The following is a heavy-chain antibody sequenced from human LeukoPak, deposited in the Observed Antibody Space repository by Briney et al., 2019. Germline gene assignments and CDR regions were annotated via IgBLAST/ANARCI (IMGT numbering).Heavy chain of an antibody. CDR3: ARGVANFDWLLNDY. Sequence: ASVKVSCKASGYTFTSYGISWVRQAPGQGLEWMGWISAYNGNTNYAQKLQGRVTMTTDTSTGTAYMELRSLRSDDTAVYYCARGVANFDWLLNDYWGQGTLVTVSS. CDR1: GYTFTSYG. CDR2: ISAYNGNT. J-gene: IGHJ4*02. D-gene: IGHD3-9*01. V-gene: IGHV1-18*01.